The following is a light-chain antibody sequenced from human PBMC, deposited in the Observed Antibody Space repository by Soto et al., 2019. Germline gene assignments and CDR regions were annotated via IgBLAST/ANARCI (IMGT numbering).Light chain of an antibody. CDR3: QQFSDSPPERT. J-gene: IGKJ1*01. V-gene: IGKV3-15*01. Sequence: ETVMTQSPAVLSVSPGERATLSCRASQSVDSMLAWYQQKPGQAPRLLIYGASTRATGIPARFSGSGSGTEFTLTISSLQSEDSAIYYCQQFSDSPPERTFGQGTKVDIK. CDR1: QSVDSM. CDR2: GAS.